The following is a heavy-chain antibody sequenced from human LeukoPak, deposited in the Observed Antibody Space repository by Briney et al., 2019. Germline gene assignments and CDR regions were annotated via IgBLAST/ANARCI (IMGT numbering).Heavy chain of an antibody. CDR1: RYTFSSYD. J-gene: IGHJ4*02. D-gene: IGHD3-22*01. Sequence: ASVKVSCKGYRYTFSSYDINWVRQAPGQGLEWMGWMNPNTGNTGYAPKSQGRVTMTRDTSISTAYMELRGLRSEDTAVYYCARLSQTPNYYGSGGYFYLGYWGQGTRVTVSS. CDR2: MNPNTGNT. CDR3: ARLSQTPNYYGSGGYFYLGY. V-gene: IGHV1-8*01.